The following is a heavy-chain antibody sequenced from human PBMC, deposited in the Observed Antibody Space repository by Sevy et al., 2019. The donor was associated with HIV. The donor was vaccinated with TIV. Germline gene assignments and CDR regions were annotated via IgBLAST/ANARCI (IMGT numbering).Heavy chain of an antibody. CDR3: ARGNAVYCVGGSCYRPLDY. CDR1: GFTFNDYY. J-gene: IGHJ4*02. CDR2: ITTDGTSI. Sequence: GGSLRLSCVVSGFTFNDYYMSWIRQAPGEGLEWVSHITTDGTSISYADSVKGRFTISRDNAKNSLYLQMNSLRAEDTAVYYCARGNAVYCVGGSCYRPLDYWGRGTLVTVSS. V-gene: IGHV3-11*01. D-gene: IGHD2-15*01.